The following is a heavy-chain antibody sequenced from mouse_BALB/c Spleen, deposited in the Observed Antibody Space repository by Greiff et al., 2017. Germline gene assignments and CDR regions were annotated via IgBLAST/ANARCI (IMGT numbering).Heavy chain of an antibody. CDR1: GFTFSSYT. V-gene: IGHV5-6-4*01. CDR2: ISSGGSYT. Sequence: EVMLVESGGGLVKPGGSLKLSCAASGFTFSSYTMSWVRQTPEKRLEWVATISSGGSYTYYPDSVKGRFTISRDNAKNTLYLQMSSLKSEDTAMYYCTRVITTVDYFDYWGQGTTLTVSS. D-gene: IGHD1-1*01. J-gene: IGHJ2*01. CDR3: TRVITTVDYFDY.